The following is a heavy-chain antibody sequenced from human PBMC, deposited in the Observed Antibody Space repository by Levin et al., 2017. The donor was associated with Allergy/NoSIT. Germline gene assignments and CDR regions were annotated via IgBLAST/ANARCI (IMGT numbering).Heavy chain of an antibody. Sequence: GESLKISCAASGFTFSSYEMNWVRRAPGKGLEWVSYISSTGSTIYSADSVKGRFTISRDNAKNSLYLHMNSLRAEDTAVYYCARQLGNFWSGYNYFDYWGQGTLVTFSS. CDR3: ARQLGNFWSGYNYFDY. CDR1: GFTFSSYE. J-gene: IGHJ4*02. CDR2: ISSTGSTI. V-gene: IGHV3-48*03. D-gene: IGHD3-3*01.